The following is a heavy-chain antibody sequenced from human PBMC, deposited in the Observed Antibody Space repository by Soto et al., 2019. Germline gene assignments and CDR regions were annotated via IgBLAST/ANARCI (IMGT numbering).Heavy chain of an antibody. CDR2: ILYDGTKQ. CDR3: AKKSGPVAANYYSVMDV. V-gene: IGHV3-30*18. Sequence: QVQLMESGGGVVQPGKSLRLSCAASGFTFSSYGMHWVRQAPGKGLEWVAVILYDGTKQYYGDSVKGRFTISRDDSKNTLFLKRNSFTAENAVVYYCAKKSGPVAANYYSVMDVWGKGTTFTASP. J-gene: IGHJ6*04. CDR1: GFTFSSYG. D-gene: IGHD2-15*01.